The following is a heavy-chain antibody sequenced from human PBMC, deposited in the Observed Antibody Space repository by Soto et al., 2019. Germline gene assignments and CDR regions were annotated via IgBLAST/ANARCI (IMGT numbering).Heavy chain of an antibody. J-gene: IGHJ4*02. D-gene: IGHD2-15*01. CDR2: IIPIFGTA. CDR3: ARESRYCSGGSCYFLPGIDY. Sequence: QVQLVQSGAEVKKPGSSVKVSCKASGGTFSSYAISWVRQAPGQGLEWMGGIIPIFGTANYAQKFQGRVTITVDEPTSTAYMERSSLRSEETAVYYCARESRYCSGGSCYFLPGIDYWGQGTLVTVSS. V-gene: IGHV1-69*12. CDR1: GGTFSSYA.